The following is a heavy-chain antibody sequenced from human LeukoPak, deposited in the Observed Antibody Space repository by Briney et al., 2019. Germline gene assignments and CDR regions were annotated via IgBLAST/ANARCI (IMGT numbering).Heavy chain of an antibody. D-gene: IGHD5-18*01. J-gene: IGHJ4*02. Sequence: PSETLSLTCTVSGGSISSSSYYWGWIRQPPGKGLEWVSSISTSSSYIYYADSVKGRFTISRDNAKNSLYLQMNSLRAEDTALYYCARDRGVALQLWTDLDYWGQGTLVTVSS. CDR3: ARDRGVALQLWTDLDY. CDR1: GGSISSSS. CDR2: ISTSSSYI. V-gene: IGHV3-21*01.